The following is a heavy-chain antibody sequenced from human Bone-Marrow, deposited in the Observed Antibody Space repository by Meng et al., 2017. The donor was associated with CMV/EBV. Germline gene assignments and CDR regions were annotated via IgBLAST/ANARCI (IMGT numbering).Heavy chain of an antibody. CDR2: ISGSGGST. CDR1: GFTFSSYA. CDR3: AKDLSVNQIEWLWGAESDY. V-gene: IGHV3-23*01. D-gene: IGHD3-3*01. Sequence: GESLKISCAASGFTFSSYAMGWVRQAPGKGLEWVSAISGSGGSTYYADSVKGRFTISRDNSKNTLYLQMNSLRAEDTAVYYCAKDLSVNQIEWLWGAESDYWGQGTLVTVSS. J-gene: IGHJ4*02.